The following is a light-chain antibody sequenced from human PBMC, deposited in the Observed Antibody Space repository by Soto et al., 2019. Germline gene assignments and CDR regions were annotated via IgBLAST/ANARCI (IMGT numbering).Light chain of an antibody. CDR1: HNTRGY. Sequence: DIQMTQSPSSLSASVRDRVTITCRASHNTRGYLNWYQQKPGKAPKLLIYAASNLQSGIPSRFSGSGSETDFTLTISSLQPEDFATYYCQQSYSTPWTFGQGTKVDIX. J-gene: IGKJ1*01. CDR2: AAS. V-gene: IGKV1-39*01. CDR3: QQSYSTPWT.